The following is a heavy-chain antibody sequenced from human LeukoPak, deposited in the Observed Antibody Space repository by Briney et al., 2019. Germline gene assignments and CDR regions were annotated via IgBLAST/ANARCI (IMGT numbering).Heavy chain of an antibody. D-gene: IGHD5-12*01. V-gene: IGHV3-23*01. Sequence: GGSLRLSCAASGFTFSSYAMTWVRQVPGKGLEWVSGISGSGGSTYYADSVKGRFTISRDNSKNTLYLQMNSLRAEDTAVYYCAKDRGYSGSARGYDYWGQGTLVTVSS. CDR2: ISGSGGST. CDR1: GFTFSSYA. J-gene: IGHJ4*02. CDR3: AKDRGYSGSARGYDY.